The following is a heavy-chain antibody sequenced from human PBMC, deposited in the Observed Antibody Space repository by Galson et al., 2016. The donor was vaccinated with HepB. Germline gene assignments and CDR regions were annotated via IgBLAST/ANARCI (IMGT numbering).Heavy chain of an antibody. D-gene: IGHD4-17*01. V-gene: IGHV1-69*13. Sequence: SVKVSCKASGGTFSSYAISWVRQAPGQGLEWMGGIIPIFGTANNAQKFQGRVTITADESTSTAYTELSSLRYEDTAVYYCASPHYGDYGSAFDIWGQGTMVTVSS. CDR1: GGTFSSYA. CDR2: IIPIFGTA. CDR3: ASPHYGDYGSAFDI. J-gene: IGHJ3*02.